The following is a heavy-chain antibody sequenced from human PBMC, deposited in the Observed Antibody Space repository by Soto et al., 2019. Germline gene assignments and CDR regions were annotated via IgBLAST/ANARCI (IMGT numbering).Heavy chain of an antibody. Sequence: QVQLVQSGAEVKKPGASVRVSCKASGYNFTSYYMHWVRQAPGQGLEWMGIVNPNGGGTSYAQKCQGRVTMTRDTSTSTVYMELTGLRSEDTAVYYCARGGEWLQLDYWGQGTLVTVSS. CDR3: ARGGEWLQLDY. CDR2: VNPNGGGT. D-gene: IGHD5-12*01. J-gene: IGHJ4*02. CDR1: GYNFTSYY. V-gene: IGHV1-46*01.